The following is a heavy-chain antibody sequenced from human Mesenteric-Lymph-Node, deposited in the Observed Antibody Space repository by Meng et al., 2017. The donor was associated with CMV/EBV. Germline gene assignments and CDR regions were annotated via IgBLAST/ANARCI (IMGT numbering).Heavy chain of an antibody. CDR1: GFSLSSYA. D-gene: IGHD2-15*01. V-gene: IGHV3-53*01. Sequence: GESLKISCAASGFSLSSYAMNWVRQAPGKGLEWVSVIYSGGSTYYADSVKGRFTISRDNSKNTLYLQMNSLRAEDTAVYYCARDFGVGAASYYYYYGMDVWGQGTTVTVSS. CDR2: IYSGGST. CDR3: ARDFGVGAASYYYYYGMDV. J-gene: IGHJ6*02.